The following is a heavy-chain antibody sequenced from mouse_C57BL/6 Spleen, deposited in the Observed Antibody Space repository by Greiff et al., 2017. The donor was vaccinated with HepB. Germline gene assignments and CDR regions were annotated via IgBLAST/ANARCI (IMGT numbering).Heavy chain of an antibody. CDR2: INPGSGGT. CDR1: GYAFTNYL. Sequence: VKLQQSGAELVRPGTSVKVSCKASGYAFTNYLIEWVKQRPGQGLEWIGVINPGSGGTNYNEKFKGKATLTADKSSSTAYMQLSSLTSEDSAVYFCAREAYYSKSSYAMDYWGQGTSVTVSS. J-gene: IGHJ4*01. CDR3: AREAYYSKSSYAMDY. V-gene: IGHV1-54*01. D-gene: IGHD2-5*01.